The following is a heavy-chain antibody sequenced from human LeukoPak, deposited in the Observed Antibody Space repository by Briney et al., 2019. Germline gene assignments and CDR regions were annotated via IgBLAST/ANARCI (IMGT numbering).Heavy chain of an antibody. CDR3: AKSSGWNYYYYYMDV. CDR2: ISSSSSYI. Sequence: KTGGSLRLSCAASGFTFSNYGMNWVRQAPGKGLEWVSSISSSSSYIYYADSVKGRFTISRDNAKNSLYLQMNSLRAEDTAAYYCAKSSGWNYYYYYMDVWGKGTTVIASS. J-gene: IGHJ6*03. CDR1: GFTFSNYG. V-gene: IGHV3-21*01. D-gene: IGHD6-19*01.